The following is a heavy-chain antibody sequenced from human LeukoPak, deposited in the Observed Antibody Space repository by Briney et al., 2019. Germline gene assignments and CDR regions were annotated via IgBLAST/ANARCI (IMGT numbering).Heavy chain of an antibody. J-gene: IGHJ4*02. CDR2: INPNSGGT. V-gene: IGHV1-2*02. D-gene: IGHD6-19*01. CDR1: GYTFTGYY. CDR3: ARISSGWPYFDY. Sequence: ASVKVSCKASGYTFTGYYMHWVRQAPGQGLEWMGWINPNSGGTNYAQKFQGGVTMTRDTSISTAYMELSRLRSDDTAVYYCARISSGWPYFDYWGQGTLVTVSS.